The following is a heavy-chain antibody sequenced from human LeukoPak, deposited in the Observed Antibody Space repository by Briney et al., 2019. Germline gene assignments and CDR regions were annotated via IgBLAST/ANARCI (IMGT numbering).Heavy chain of an antibody. Sequence: SETLSLTCTVSGGSISSYYWSWIRQPAGKGLEGIGRIYTSGSTNYNPSLKSRVTMSVDTSKNQFSLKLSSVTAADTAVYYCARDLSDTAMVGAVFDYWGQGTLVTVSS. D-gene: IGHD5-18*01. CDR2: IYTSGST. V-gene: IGHV4-4*07. CDR1: GGSISSYY. CDR3: ARDLSDTAMVGAVFDY. J-gene: IGHJ4*02.